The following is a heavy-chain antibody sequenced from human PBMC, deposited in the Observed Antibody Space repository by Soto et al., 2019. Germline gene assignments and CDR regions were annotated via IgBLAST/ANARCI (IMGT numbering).Heavy chain of an antibody. Sequence: SCAASGFTFSSYAMNWVRQAPGKGLEWVSVISGSGGSTYYADAVKGRFTISRDNSKNTLYLQMNSLRAEDTAVYYCATGRGVNFYYGMDVWGQGTTVTVS. D-gene: IGHD3-10*01. V-gene: IGHV3-23*01. CDR2: ISGSGGST. J-gene: IGHJ6*02. CDR1: GFTFSSYA. CDR3: ATGRGVNFYYGMDV.